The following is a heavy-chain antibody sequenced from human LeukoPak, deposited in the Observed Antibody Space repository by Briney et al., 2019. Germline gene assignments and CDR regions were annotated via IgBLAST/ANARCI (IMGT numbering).Heavy chain of an antibody. D-gene: IGHD1-26*01. CDR1: GFTFSSYG. Sequence: PGGSLRLSCAASGFTFSSYGMHWVRQAPGKGLEWVAVIWYDGSNKYYVDSVKGRFTISRDNSKNTLYLQMNSLRAEDTAVYYCAKDPFRREGYYFDYWGQGTLVTVSS. J-gene: IGHJ4*02. CDR2: IWYDGSNK. CDR3: AKDPFRREGYYFDY. V-gene: IGHV3-30*02.